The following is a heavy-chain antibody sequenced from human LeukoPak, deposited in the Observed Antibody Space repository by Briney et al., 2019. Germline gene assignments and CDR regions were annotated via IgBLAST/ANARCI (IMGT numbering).Heavy chain of an antibody. Sequence: KSGESLKISCKGSGYSFSSYWIGGVRQLPGKGLEWMGIIYPGESDTRYSPSFQGHVTISADKAISTAYLQWSSLKASDTAMYYCARGGRYFDWLPWFDPWGQGTLVTVSS. D-gene: IGHD3-9*01. CDR1: GYSFSSYW. CDR3: ARGGRYFDWLPWFDP. CDR2: IYPGESDT. J-gene: IGHJ5*02. V-gene: IGHV5-51*01.